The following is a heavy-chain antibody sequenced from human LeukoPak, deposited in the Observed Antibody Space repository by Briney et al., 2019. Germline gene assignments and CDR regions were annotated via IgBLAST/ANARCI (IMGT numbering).Heavy chain of an antibody. CDR1: GFTFSNYG. CDR3: ARVISGYYCDH. CDR2: ISYDGSKK. V-gene: IGHV3-30*03. Sequence: GSLRLSCAASGFTFSNYGMHWVRQAPGKGLEWAAFISYDGSKKYYADSVKGRFTISRDNSKNTLYLQMNSLRTEDTAVYYCARVISGYYCDHWGRGTLVTVSS. J-gene: IGHJ4*02. D-gene: IGHD3-22*01.